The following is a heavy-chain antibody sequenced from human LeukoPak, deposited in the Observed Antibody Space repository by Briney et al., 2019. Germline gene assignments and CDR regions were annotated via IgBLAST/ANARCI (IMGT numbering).Heavy chain of an antibody. Sequence: ASVKVSCKASGYTFTSYAMHWVRQAPGQRLEWMGWINAGNGNTKYSQEFQGRVTITRDTSASTAYMELSSLRSEDMAVYYCARDSDYGVEFDSWGKETLVTVSS. CDR1: GYTFTSYA. CDR2: INAGNGNT. D-gene: IGHD4-17*01. J-gene: IGHJ4*02. V-gene: IGHV1-3*03. CDR3: ARDSDYGVEFDS.